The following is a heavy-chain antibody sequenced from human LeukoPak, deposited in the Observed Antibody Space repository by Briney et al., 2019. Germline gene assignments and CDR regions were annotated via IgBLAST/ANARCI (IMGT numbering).Heavy chain of an antibody. D-gene: IGHD5-24*01. CDR3: SRSDGASDFDY. J-gene: IGHJ4*02. CDR2: TYYRSKWYN. V-gene: IGHV6-1*01. Sequence: SQTLSLTCAISGDSVSSNRASWTWIGQSPSRGLEWLGRTYYRSKWYNDYAVSLKSRISINPDTSKNQFSLQLNSVTPEDTAVYHCSRSDGASDFDYWGQGTLVTVSS. CDR1: GDSVSSNRAS.